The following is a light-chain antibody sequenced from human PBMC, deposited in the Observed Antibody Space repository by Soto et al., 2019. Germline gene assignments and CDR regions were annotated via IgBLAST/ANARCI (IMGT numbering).Light chain of an antibody. J-gene: IGLJ1*01. V-gene: IGLV2-23*01. Sequence: QSVLNQRASVSGSPGQSITISCTGTSSDVGSYNLVSWYQQHPGKAPKLMIYEGSKRPSGVSNRFSGSKSGNTASLTISGLQAEDEADYYCCSYAGSSTYVFGTGTKVTVL. CDR3: CSYAGSSTYV. CDR1: SSDVGSYNL. CDR2: EGS.